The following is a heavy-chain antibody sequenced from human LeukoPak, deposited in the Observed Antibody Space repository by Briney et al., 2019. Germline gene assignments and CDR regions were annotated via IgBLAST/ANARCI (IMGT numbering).Heavy chain of an antibody. Sequence: GGSLRLSCVVSGLTFSNVWMSWVRQAPGKGLEWVGRIKSKTHGGTTDYAAPVYGRFSVSRDDSKNTLYLQMNSLQTEDTAVYYCTTFSDCSTSVCYNNYWGQGTLVTVSS. D-gene: IGHD2-2*02. V-gene: IGHV3-15*01. CDR3: TTFSDCSTSVCYNNY. J-gene: IGHJ4*02. CDR2: IKSKTHGGTT. CDR1: GLTFSNVW.